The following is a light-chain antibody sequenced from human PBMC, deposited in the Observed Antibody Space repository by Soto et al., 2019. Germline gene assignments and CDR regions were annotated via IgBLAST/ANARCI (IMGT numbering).Light chain of an antibody. V-gene: IGLV1-47*01. J-gene: IGLJ2*01. CDR3: AAWDDSLSGVV. CDR1: SSNIGSNY. Sequence: QSLLTQPPSASGTPGQRVTISCSGSSSNIGSNYVFWYQHLPGTAPKLLIYRNNQRPSGVPDRFSGSKSGTSASLAISGLRTEDETDSYCAAWDDSLSGVVFGGGTKLTVL. CDR2: RNN.